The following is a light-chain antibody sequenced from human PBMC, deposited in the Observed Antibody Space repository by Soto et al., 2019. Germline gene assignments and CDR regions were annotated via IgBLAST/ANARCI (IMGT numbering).Light chain of an antibody. J-gene: IGKJ5*01. CDR1: QSVSRY. Sequence: EVVLTQSPATLSLSPGERATLSCRASQSVSRYLAWYQQKPGQAPRLLIYDASNRATGIPARFSGSGSGTDFTLTISSLEPEDFAVYYCQQRSNWPPITFGQGTLLEIK. CDR2: DAS. V-gene: IGKV3-11*01. CDR3: QQRSNWPPIT.